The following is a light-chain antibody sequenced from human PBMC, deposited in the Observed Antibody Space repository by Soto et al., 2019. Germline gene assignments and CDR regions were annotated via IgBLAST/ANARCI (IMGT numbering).Light chain of an antibody. V-gene: IGKV3-20*01. CDR1: QSVSNNY. CDR3: QQYGSLPRT. Sequence: ELTQSPGTLSLSPGERATVSCRSSQSVSNNYLAWYQQKPGQAPRLLIYGASSRATGIPDRFSGSGSGTDFTLTISRLEPEDFAVYYCQQYGSLPRTFGQGTKVDI. J-gene: IGKJ1*01. CDR2: GAS.